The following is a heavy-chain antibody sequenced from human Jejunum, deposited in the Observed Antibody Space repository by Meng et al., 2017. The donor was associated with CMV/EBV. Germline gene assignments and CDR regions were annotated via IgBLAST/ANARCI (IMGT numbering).Heavy chain of an antibody. D-gene: IGHD6-13*01. V-gene: IGHV1-2*06. Sequence: QVQLVQSGAEVKKPGASVILSCKASVYTFGNYYIHWVRQAPGQGLEWLGRISPNNGVTNYAPMFHGRVPMTRDTSITTAYMELSSLRSDDTAVYFCARGGYISSWYVAPDYWGQGTLVTVSS. CDR1: VYTFGNYY. CDR2: ISPNNGVT. J-gene: IGHJ4*02. CDR3: ARGGYISSWYVAPDY.